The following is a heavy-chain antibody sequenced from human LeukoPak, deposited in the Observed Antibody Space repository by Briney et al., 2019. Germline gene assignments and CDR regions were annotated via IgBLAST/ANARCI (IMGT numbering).Heavy chain of an antibody. V-gene: IGHV1-2*02. D-gene: IGHD6-19*01. J-gene: IGHJ4*02. CDR1: GYTFTGYY. CDR2: INPNSGGT. Sequence: ASVKVSCKASGYTFTGYYIHWVRQAPGQGLEWMGWINPNSGGTNYAQKFQGRVTMTRDTSISTAYMELSRLRSDDTAVYYCARRASSGWYTVWDYWGQGTLVTVSS. CDR3: ARRASSGWYTVWDY.